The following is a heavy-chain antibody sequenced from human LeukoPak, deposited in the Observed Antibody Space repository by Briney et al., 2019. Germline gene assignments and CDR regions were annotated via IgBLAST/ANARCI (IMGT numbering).Heavy chain of an antibody. CDR3: ARGSYYDILTVYYYMDV. V-gene: IGHV3-30*02. Sequence: GGSLRLSCAASGFTFSVYSMHWVRQAPGKGLEWVAFIRYDGSDKYYADSVKGRFTISRDNSKNTLYLHMKGLRAEDTAVYYCARGSYYDILTVYYYMDVWGKGTTVTVSS. CDR1: GFTFSVYS. D-gene: IGHD3-9*01. J-gene: IGHJ6*03. CDR2: IRYDGSDK.